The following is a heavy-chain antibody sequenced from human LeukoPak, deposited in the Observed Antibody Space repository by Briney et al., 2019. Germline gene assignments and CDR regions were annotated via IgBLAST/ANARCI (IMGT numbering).Heavy chain of an antibody. CDR2: IYYSGST. V-gene: IGHV4-61*01. D-gene: IGHD6-13*01. CDR1: GGSVSSGSYY. CDR3: ARQYSSNWYTY. J-gene: IGHJ4*02. Sequence: SETLSLTCTVSGGSVSSGSYYWSWIRQPPGKGLEWIGSIYYSGSTNYNPSLKSRVAVSVDTSKNQFSLKLNSVTAADTAVYYCARQYSSNWYTYWGQGILVTVSS.